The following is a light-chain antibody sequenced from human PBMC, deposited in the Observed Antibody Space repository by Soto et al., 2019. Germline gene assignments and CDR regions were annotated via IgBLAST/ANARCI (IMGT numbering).Light chain of an antibody. CDR3: QSYDSSLTVYV. J-gene: IGLJ1*01. CDR2: GNN. CDR1: SSNIGAGYD. Sequence: QPVLTQPPSVSGSPGQRVTISCTGSSSNIGAGYDVHWYQQLPGTTPKLLIYGNNNRPSGVPDRFSGSKSGTSASLAITGLQAADEADYSCQSYDSSLTVYVFGTGTKVTVL. V-gene: IGLV1-40*01.